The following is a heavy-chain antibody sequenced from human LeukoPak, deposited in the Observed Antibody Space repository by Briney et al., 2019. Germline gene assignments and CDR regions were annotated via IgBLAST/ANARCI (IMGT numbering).Heavy chain of an antibody. CDR2: IYYSGST. J-gene: IGHJ4*02. CDR3: ARGHYDFWSGYYSYYFDY. CDR1: GGSISSNSYY. V-gene: IGHV4-39*01. D-gene: IGHD3-3*01. Sequence: SETLSLTCAVSGGSISSNSYYWGWIRQPPGKGLGWIGRIYYSGSTYYNPSLKSGVTISVDTSKNQFSLKLSSVTAADTAVYYCARGHYDFWSGYYSYYFDYWGQGTLVTVSS.